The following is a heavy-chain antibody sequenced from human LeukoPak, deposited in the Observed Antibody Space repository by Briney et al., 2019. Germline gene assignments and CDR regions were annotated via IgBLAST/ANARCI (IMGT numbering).Heavy chain of an antibody. CDR1: GFIFRSYA. CDR2: ISGSGGST. J-gene: IGHJ3*02. CDR3: ARDPTVTNFHDAFDI. V-gene: IGHV3-23*01. Sequence: QPGGSLRLSCAASGFIFRSYAMSWVRQAPGKGLEWVSAISGSGGSTYYADSVRGRFTTSRDNSKNTLYVQMNSLRVEDTAVYYCARDPTVTNFHDAFDIWGQGTMVTVSS. D-gene: IGHD4-17*01.